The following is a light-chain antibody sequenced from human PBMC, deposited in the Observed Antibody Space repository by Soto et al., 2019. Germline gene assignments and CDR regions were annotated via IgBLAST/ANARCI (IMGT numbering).Light chain of an antibody. CDR1: QSVIGNY. V-gene: IGKV3-20*01. CDR2: GAS. CDR3: QIYNTSPWT. Sequence: EIVLTQSPGTLSLSPGETATLSCRASQSVIGNYLAWYQQKPGQAPRLLFYGASTRAAGSPARFSGSGSGTDFTLTISRLEPEEFAFYYCQIYNTSPWTFGQGTRVEVK. J-gene: IGKJ1*01.